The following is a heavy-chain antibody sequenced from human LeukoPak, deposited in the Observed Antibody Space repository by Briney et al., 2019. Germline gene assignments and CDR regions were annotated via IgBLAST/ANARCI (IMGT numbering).Heavy chain of an antibody. CDR3: ARIVVVPAASCWFDP. CDR1: GGSISSSSYY. D-gene: IGHD2-2*01. J-gene: IGHJ5*02. CDR2: IYYSGST. Sequence: SETLSLTCTVSGGSISSSSYYWGWIRQPPGKGLEWIGSIYYSGSTYYNPSLKSRVTISVDTSKNQFSLKLSSVTAADTAVYYCARIVVVPAASCWFDPWGQGTLVTVSS. V-gene: IGHV4-39*01.